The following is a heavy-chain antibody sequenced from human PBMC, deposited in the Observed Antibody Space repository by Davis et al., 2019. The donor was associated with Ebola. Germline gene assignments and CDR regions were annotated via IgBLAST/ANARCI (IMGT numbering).Heavy chain of an antibody. CDR1: GGSISSTNYY. CDR2: IYHSGST. Sequence: MPSETLSLTCTVSGGSISSTNYYWGWIRQPPGKGLEWIGSIYHSGSTYYNPSLKSRVTISVDTSKNQFSLKLSSVTAADTAVYYCARRRYDFWSGYYRYYYYGMDVWGKGTTVTVSS. CDR3: ARRRYDFWSGYYRYYYYGMDV. V-gene: IGHV4-39*01. D-gene: IGHD3-3*01. J-gene: IGHJ6*04.